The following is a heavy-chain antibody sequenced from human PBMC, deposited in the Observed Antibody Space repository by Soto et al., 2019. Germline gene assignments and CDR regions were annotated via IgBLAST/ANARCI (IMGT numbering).Heavy chain of an antibody. V-gene: IGHV4-31*03. CDR3: ASGHDAYKVRY. Sequence: QVQLQESGPGLVKPSQTLSLTCTVSGGSISSGGTGSYWTWIRQLPGKGLEWIGYIYYTGNTYYIPSLKSRQTISIDTSENQFSLKLTSVTAADTAVYFCASGHDAYKVRYWGQGTLVTVSS. CDR1: GGSISSGGTGSY. CDR2: IYYTGNT. J-gene: IGHJ4*02. D-gene: IGHD1-1*01.